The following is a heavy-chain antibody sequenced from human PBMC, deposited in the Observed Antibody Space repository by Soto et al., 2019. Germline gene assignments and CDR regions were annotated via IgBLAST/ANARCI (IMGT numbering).Heavy chain of an antibody. V-gene: IGHV5-51*01. Sequence: PGESLKISCKGSGYSFTSNWIAWVRQMPGKGLEWMGIIYPGDSDTRYSPSFQGQVTISADKFLSTAYLQWSSLKASDTAMYYCSRLFDTSGWYGYWGQGSLVTVSS. J-gene: IGHJ4*02. CDR1: GYSFTSNW. D-gene: IGHD6-19*01. CDR2: IYPGDSDT. CDR3: SRLFDTSGWYGY.